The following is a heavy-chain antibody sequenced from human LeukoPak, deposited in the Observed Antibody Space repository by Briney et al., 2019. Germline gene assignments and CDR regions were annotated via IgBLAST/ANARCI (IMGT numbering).Heavy chain of an antibody. CDR2: IYHSGAT. V-gene: IGHV4-4*02. CDR3: ARSYDSSGYYYVY. J-gene: IGHJ4*02. D-gene: IGHD3-22*01. CDR1: GGSISSSSSIC. Sequence: PSETLSLTCAVSGGSISSSSSICWTWVRQPPGKGLEWIGEIYHSGATNYNPSLKSRVTISVDKSKNQFSLKLSSVTAADTAVYYCARSYDSSGYYYVYWGQGTLVTVSS.